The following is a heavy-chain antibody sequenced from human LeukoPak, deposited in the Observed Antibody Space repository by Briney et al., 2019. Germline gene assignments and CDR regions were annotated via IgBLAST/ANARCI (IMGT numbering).Heavy chain of an antibody. D-gene: IGHD4-17*01. CDR2: ITWDGGSA. J-gene: IGHJ4*02. CDR1: GVTFDDYA. V-gene: IGHV3-43D*03. CDR3: AKDFRRMTTVTSGAYFHY. Sequence: PGGSLRLSCAASGVTFDDYAMHWVRQAPGKGLEWVSFITWDGGSAYYADSVKGRFTISRDNSKNSLYLEMNSLRAEDTALYYCAKDFRRMTTVTSGAYFHYWGQGTLVTVSS.